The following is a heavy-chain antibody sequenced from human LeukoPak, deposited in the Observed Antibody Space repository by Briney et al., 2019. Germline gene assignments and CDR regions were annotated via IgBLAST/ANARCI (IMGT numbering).Heavy chain of an antibody. D-gene: IGHD3-22*01. V-gene: IGHV1-69*05. CDR2: IIPIFGTA. CDR1: GGTFSSYA. CDR3: ARAVYDSSGYYFDY. J-gene: IGHJ4*02. Sequence: ASVKVSCKASGGTFSSYAISWVRQAPGQGLEWMGRIIPIFGTANHAQKFQGRVTITTDESTSTAYMELSSLRSEDTAVYYCARAVYDSSGYYFDYWGQGTLVTVSS.